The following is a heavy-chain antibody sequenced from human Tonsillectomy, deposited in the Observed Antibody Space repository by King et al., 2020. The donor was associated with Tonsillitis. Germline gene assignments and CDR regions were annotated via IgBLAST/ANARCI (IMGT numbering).Heavy chain of an antibody. CDR2: ISSTSSYT. Sequence: VQLVESGGGLVKPGGSLRLSCAASGFTFSDSCMNWIRQAPGKGLEWLSYISSTSSYTNYADSVKGRFTISRDNAKNSLYLQMNSLRAADTAVYYCATDLSNGDPSWGQGTLVTVSS. CDR3: ATDLSNGDPS. V-gene: IGHV3-11*06. J-gene: IGHJ4*02. CDR1: GFTFSDSC. D-gene: IGHD4-17*01.